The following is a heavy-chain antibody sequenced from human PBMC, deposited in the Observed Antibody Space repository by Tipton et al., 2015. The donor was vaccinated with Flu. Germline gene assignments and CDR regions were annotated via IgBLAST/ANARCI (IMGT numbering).Heavy chain of an antibody. CDR1: GFIFSDYY. J-gene: IGHJ4*02. Sequence: QVQLVQSGGGLVKPGGSLRLSCAASGFIFSDYYMPWVRQAPGKGLEWVSFISFSGSAIYYADSVKGRLTISRDNAKNSLYLQMTSLRAEDTAVYYCARRSARTFDDWGQGTLVTVSS. D-gene: IGHD3-10*01. CDR2: ISFSGSAI. CDR3: ARRSARTFDD. V-gene: IGHV3-11*01.